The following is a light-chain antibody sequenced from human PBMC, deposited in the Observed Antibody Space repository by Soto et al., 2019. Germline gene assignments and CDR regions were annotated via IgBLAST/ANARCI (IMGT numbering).Light chain of an antibody. CDR1: SSNIGSNT. CDR3: AAWDDSLNAWV. CDR2: SNN. Sequence: QSVLTQPPSASGTPGQRGTISWSGSSSNIGSNTVNWYQQLPGTAPKLLIYSNNQRPSGVPDRFSGSKSGTSASLAISGLQSEDEADYYCAAWDDSLNAWVFGGGTQLTVL. V-gene: IGLV1-44*01. J-gene: IGLJ3*02.